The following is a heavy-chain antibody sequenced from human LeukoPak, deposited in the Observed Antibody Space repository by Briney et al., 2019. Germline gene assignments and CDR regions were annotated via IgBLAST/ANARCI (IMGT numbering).Heavy chain of an antibody. V-gene: IGHV3-23*01. Sequence: GGSLRLSCAASGFTFSSYAMSWVRQAPGKGLEWVSAISGSSDRTYYTDSVKGRFTISRDNSKNTLYLQMNSLRAEDTAVYYCAKDRMSRGYYDSSGYYYLNPDFDYWGQGTLVTVSS. CDR2: ISGSSDRT. CDR3: AKDRMSRGYYDSSGYYYLNPDFDY. CDR1: GFTFSSYA. D-gene: IGHD3-22*01. J-gene: IGHJ4*02.